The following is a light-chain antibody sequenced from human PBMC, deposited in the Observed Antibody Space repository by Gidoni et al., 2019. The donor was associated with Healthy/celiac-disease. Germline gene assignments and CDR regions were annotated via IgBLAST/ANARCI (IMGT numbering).Light chain of an antibody. Sequence: ELVLTQSPATLSLSPGERATLSCRASQSVSSYLAWYQQKPGQAPRLLIYEASNRATGIPARFSGSGSGTDFTLTISSLEPEDLAVYYCQQRSNWYTFGQGTKLEIK. CDR1: QSVSSY. CDR3: QQRSNWYT. J-gene: IGKJ2*01. CDR2: EAS. V-gene: IGKV3-11*01.